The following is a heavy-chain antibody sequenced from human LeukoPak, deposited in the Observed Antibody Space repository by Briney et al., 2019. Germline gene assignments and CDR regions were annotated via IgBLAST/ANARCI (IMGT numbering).Heavy chain of an antibody. J-gene: IGHJ4*02. D-gene: IGHD3-10*01. CDR2: IYYSRST. Sequence: SETLSLTCTVSGGSVTSGGYYWSWIRQHPGKGLEWIGYIYYSRSTYYNPSLKSRVTISLATSKTQFSLKLSSVTAADTAVYYSARLLSYSGTDHYYFDYWGQGTLVTVSS. V-gene: IGHV4-31*03. CDR3: ARLLSYSGTDHYYFDY. CDR1: GGSVTSGGYY.